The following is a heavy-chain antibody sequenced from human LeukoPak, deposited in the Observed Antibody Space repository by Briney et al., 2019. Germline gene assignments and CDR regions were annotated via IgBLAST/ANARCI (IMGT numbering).Heavy chain of an antibody. J-gene: IGHJ6*03. CDR1: GYTFTSYA. V-gene: IGHV1-18*01. D-gene: IGHD2-2*01. Sequence: ASVKVSCKASGYTFTSYAISWVRQAPGQGLEWMGWISAHNGNTNYAQKLQGRVTMTTDTSTSTAYMELRSLRSDDTAVYYCAKSQLGYCSSTSCFYYYYYYMDVWGKGTTVTVSS. CDR3: AKSQLGYCSSTSCFYYYYYYMDV. CDR2: ISAHNGNT.